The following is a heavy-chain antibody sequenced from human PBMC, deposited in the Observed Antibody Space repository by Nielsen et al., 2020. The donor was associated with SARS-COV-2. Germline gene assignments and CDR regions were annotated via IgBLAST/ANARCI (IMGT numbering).Heavy chain of an antibody. V-gene: IGHV3-21*01. CDR1: GFTFSSYS. Sequence: RGSLRLSCAASGFTFSSYSMNWVRQAPGKGLEWVSSISSSSSYIYYADSVKGRFTISRDNAKNSLYLQMNSLRAEDTAVYYCARADTAMDYFDYWGQGTLVTVSS. D-gene: IGHD5-18*01. J-gene: IGHJ4*02. CDR2: ISSSSSYI. CDR3: ARADTAMDYFDY.